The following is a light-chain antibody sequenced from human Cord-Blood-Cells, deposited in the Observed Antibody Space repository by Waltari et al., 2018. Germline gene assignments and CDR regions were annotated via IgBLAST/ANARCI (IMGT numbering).Light chain of an antibody. Sequence: DIQKTQSPSSLSASVGDRVTITCQASQDISNYLNWDQQKPGKAPKLLIYDASNLETGVPSRFSGSGSGTDFTFTISSLQPEDIATYYCQQYDNLPLTFGGGTKVEIK. V-gene: IGKV1-33*01. CDR2: DAS. CDR1: QDISNY. J-gene: IGKJ4*01. CDR3: QQYDNLPLT.